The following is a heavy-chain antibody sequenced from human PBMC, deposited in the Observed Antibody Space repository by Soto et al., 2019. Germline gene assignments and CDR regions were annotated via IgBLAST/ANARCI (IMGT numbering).Heavy chain of an antibody. CDR1: GFTFSSYG. CDR2: IWYDGSNK. CDR3: ARESSLRRGYNGRLGY. Sequence: PGGSLRLSCAASGFTFSSYGMHWVRQAPGKGLEWVAVIWYDGSNKYYADSVKGRFTISRDNSKNTLYLQMNSLRAEDTAVYYCARESSLRRGYNGRLGYWGQGTLVTVSS. V-gene: IGHV3-33*01. D-gene: IGHD5-12*01. J-gene: IGHJ4*02.